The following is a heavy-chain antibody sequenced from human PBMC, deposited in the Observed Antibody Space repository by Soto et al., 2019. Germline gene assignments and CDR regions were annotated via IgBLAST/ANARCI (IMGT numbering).Heavy chain of an antibody. D-gene: IGHD2-2*01. CDR3: SLGSWSAETFDV. CDR1: GGTFNTYT. V-gene: IGHV1-69*02. J-gene: IGHJ3*01. Sequence: QVHLIQSGAEVKKPGSSVKVSCKAAGGTFNTYTLIWVRQAPGHGLEWMGRIIPMLTVTNSAQKFQGRLTLTADKSTGTAFMELTSLRSDDTAVYYCSLGSWSAETFDVWGQGTMVTVSS. CDR2: IIPMLTVT.